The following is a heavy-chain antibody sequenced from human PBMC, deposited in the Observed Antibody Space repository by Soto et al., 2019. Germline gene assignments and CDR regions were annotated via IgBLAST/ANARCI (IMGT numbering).Heavy chain of an antibody. CDR1: GGTFGSYA. V-gene: IGHV1-69*01. CDR3: ARSQGSSTSLEIYYYYYYGMDV. J-gene: IGHJ6*02. D-gene: IGHD2-2*01. Sequence: QVKLVQSGAEVKKPGSSVKVSCKASGGTFGSYAISWVRQAPGQGLEWMGGIIPIPGTANYGQKFQGRVTIAADESTSTAYMELSSLRSEDTAVYYCARSQGSSTSLEIYYYYYYGMDVWGQGTTVTVSS. CDR2: IIPIPGTA.